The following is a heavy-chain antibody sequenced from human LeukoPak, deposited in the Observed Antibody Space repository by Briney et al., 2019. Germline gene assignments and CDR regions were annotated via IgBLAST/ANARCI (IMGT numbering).Heavy chain of an antibody. Sequence: GGSLRLSCEASEFTVSSNYMTWVRQAPGKGLEWVSLIYSVGSTYYADSVKGRFTISRDNSKNSLYLQMNSLRAEDTAVYYCARDGLWFGELFLNWFDPWGQGTLVTVSS. CDR1: EFTVSSNY. CDR2: IYSVGST. CDR3: ARDGLWFGELFLNWFDP. J-gene: IGHJ5*02. D-gene: IGHD3-10*01. V-gene: IGHV3-66*01.